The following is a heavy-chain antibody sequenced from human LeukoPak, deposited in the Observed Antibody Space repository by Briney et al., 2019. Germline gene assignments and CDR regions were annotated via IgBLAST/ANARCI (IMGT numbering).Heavy chain of an antibody. CDR2: INPNSGGT. J-gene: IGHJ5*02. Sequence: ASVKVSCKASGYTFTGHYMHWVRQAPGQGPEWMGWINPNSGGTRYAQKFQGRVTMTRDTSISTAYMELTRLRSDDTAVYYCARDAESLITLNRGVIVNWFDPWGRGTLVTVSS. CDR3: ARDAESLITLNRGVIVNWFDP. V-gene: IGHV1-2*02. D-gene: IGHD3-10*01. CDR1: GYTFTGHY.